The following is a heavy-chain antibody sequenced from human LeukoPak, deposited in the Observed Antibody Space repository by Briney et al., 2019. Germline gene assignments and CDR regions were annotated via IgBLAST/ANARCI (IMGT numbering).Heavy chain of an antibody. J-gene: IGHJ4*02. Sequence: GASVKISCKASGYTFTSYYMHWVRQAPGQGLEWMGIINPSGGSTSYAQKFQGRVTMTKDTSTSTVYMELSSLRSEDTAVYYCARNGLCASGYDCITLFDYWGQGTLVTVSS. V-gene: IGHV1-46*01. CDR3: ARNGLCASGYDCITLFDY. D-gene: IGHD5-12*01. CDR2: INPSGGST. CDR1: GYTFTSYY.